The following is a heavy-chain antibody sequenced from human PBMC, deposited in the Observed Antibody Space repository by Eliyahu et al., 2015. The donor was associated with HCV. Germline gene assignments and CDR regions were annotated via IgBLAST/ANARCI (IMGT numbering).Heavy chain of an antibody. D-gene: IGHD6-19*01. CDR2: VFYNGYT. V-gene: IGHV4-59*11. CDR1: GGAITSHY. Sequence: QVQLQESGPGLVKPSETLSLTCAVXGGAITSHYWTWIRQPPGKGLEWIGYVFYNGYTNYNPSFRGRVAMSLDMSKNQFSLQLSSVTAADTAVYYCARRLFNSDWYYLQYWGQGTLVTVSS. CDR3: ARRLFNSDWYYLQY. J-gene: IGHJ4*02.